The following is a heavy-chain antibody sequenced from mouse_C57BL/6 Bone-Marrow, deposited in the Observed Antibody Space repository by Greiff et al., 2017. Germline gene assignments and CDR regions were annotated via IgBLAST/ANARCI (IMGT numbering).Heavy chain of an antibody. CDR3: ARPLNYYGSTGAMDY. V-gene: IGHV1-39*01. Sequence: VQLKESGPELVKPGASVKISCKASGYSFTDYNMNWVKQSNGKSLEWIGVINPNYGTTSYNQKFKGKATLTVDQSSSTAYMQLNSLTSEDSAVYYCARPLNYYGSTGAMDYWGQGTSVTVSS. CDR2: INPNYGTT. J-gene: IGHJ4*01. D-gene: IGHD1-1*01. CDR1: GYSFTDYN.